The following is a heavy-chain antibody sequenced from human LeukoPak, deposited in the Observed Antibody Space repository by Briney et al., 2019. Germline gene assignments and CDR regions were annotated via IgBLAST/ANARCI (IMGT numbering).Heavy chain of an antibody. CDR3: ARVARYGGYTQYFQP. D-gene: IGHD4-23*01. J-gene: IGHJ1*01. CDR1: GDSISSSSYF. Sequence: SETLSLTCTVSGDSISSSSYFWGWIRQPPGKGLEWIASVYYSGNTYYNPSLKSRFTISVDTSKNQFSLRLTSVTAADTAVYYCARVARYGGYTQYFQPWGQGTLVTVSS. CDR2: VYYSGNT. V-gene: IGHV4-39*07.